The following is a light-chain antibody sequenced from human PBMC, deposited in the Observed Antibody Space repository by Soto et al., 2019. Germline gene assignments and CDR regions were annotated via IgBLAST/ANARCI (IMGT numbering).Light chain of an antibody. CDR3: SSYTSSNTWV. CDR2: EVS. J-gene: IGLJ3*02. V-gene: IGLV2-14*01. Sequence: QSALTQPASVSGSPGQSITISCTGTSSDVGGYNYVSWYQQHPGKVPRLMIYEVSNRPSGISNRFSGSKSGNTASLTISGRPAEDEADYYCSSYTSSNTWVFGGGTKLTVL. CDR1: SSDVGGYNY.